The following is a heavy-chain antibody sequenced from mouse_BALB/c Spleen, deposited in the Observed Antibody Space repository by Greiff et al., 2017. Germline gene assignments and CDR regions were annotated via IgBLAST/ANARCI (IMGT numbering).Heavy chain of an antibody. CDR2: INSNGGST. CDR1: GFTFSSYG. D-gene: IGHD2-4*01. CDR3: ARVYYDEGAWFAY. Sequence: EVQVVESGGGLVKPGGSLKLSCAASGFTFSSYGMSWVRQTPDKRLELVATINSNGGSTYYPDSVKGRFTISRDNAKNTLYLQMSSLKSEDTAMYYCARVYYDEGAWFAYWGQGTLVTVSA. V-gene: IGHV5-6-3*01. J-gene: IGHJ3*01.